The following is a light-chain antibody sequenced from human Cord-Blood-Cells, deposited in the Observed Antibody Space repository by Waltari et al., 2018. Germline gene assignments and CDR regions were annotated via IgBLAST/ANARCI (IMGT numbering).Light chain of an antibody. V-gene: IGKV4-1*01. CDR2: WAS. J-gene: IGKJ4*01. Sequence: DIVMTQSPDSLAVSLGERATINCKSSQSVLYSSNNKNYLAWYQQKPGQPPKLLIYWASPRESGVPDRFSGSGSGTDFTLTISSLQAAAVAVYYCQHYYSTPLTFGGGTKVEIK. CDR3: QHYYSTPLT. CDR1: QSVLYSSNNKNY.